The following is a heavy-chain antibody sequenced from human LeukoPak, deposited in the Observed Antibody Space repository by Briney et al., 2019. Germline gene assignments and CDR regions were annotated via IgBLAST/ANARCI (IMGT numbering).Heavy chain of an antibody. Sequence: SETLSLTCTVSGGSISGSSYYWGWIRQPPGKGLEWIGSIYYSGSTYYKPSLKSRVTMSVDTSKNQLSLKLSSVTAADTAVYYCARPQRYSNYALDYWGQGTLVTVSS. CDR1: GGSISGSSYY. CDR3: ARPQRYSNYALDY. V-gene: IGHV4-39*01. J-gene: IGHJ4*02. CDR2: IYYSGST. D-gene: IGHD4-11*01.